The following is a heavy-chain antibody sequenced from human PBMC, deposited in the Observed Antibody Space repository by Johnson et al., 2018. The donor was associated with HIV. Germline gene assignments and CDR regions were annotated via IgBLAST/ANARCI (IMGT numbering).Heavy chain of an antibody. Sequence: VQLVESGGGVVQPGRSLRLSCAVSGFTLSSYVMHWVRQAPGKGLEWVSGINWNGGSTGYADSVKGRFTISRDNAKNSLYLQMNSLRAEDTALYYCARTITMIVVDIKSNNDALDIWGQGTMVTVSS. V-gene: IGHV3-20*04. D-gene: IGHD3-22*01. CDR1: GFTLSSYV. CDR3: ARTITMIVVDIKSNNDALDI. J-gene: IGHJ3*02. CDR2: INWNGGST.